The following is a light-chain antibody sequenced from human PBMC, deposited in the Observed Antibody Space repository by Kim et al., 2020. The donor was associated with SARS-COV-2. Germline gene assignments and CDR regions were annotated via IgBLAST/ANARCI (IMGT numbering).Light chain of an antibody. J-gene: IGKJ4*01. Sequence: SPGERAAVSCRASQRVSISSLAWFQQTPGQAPSLLICGASFRATGIPDRFSGSGSGTDFTLTISRLEPEDFAVYYCHQYGTSPFTFGGGTKVDIK. CDR2: GAS. CDR3: HQYGTSPFT. CDR1: QRVSISS. V-gene: IGKV3-20*01.